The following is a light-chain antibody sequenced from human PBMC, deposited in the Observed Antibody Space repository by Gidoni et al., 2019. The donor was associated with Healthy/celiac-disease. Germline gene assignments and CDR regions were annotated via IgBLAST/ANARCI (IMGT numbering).Light chain of an antibody. CDR2: DAS. V-gene: IGKV3-11*01. J-gene: IGKJ4*01. Sequence: ESVLTQSPANLSLSPGERANLSCRASQSVSSYLAWYQQKPGQAPRLLIYDASNRATGIPARFSGSGSGTDFTLTISSLEPEDFAVYYCQQRSNWPLFGGGTKVEIK. CDR1: QSVSSY. CDR3: QQRSNWPL.